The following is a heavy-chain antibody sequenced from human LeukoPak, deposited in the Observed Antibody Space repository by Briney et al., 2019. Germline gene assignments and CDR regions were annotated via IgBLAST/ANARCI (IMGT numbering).Heavy chain of an antibody. CDR2: IKQDGREK. D-gene: IGHD1-14*01. Sequence: GGSLRLSCAASGFTFSTYWMTWVRQAPGKGLEWVANIKQDGREKNYVDSVKGRFTISRDNAKNSLYLQMNSLRVDDTAVYYCARAYIIDYGGQGTLVTVSS. V-gene: IGHV3-7*01. CDR1: GFTFSTYW. CDR3: ARAYIIDY. J-gene: IGHJ4*02.